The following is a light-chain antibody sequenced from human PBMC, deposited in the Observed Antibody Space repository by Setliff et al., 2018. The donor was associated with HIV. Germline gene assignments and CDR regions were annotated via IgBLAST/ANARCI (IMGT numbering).Light chain of an antibody. J-gene: IGLJ2*01. CDR3: SSYTGSSTYVV. V-gene: IGLV2-14*01. CDR2: DVS. CDR1: SSDIGDYNF. Sequence: QSALTQSASVSGSPGQSITISCTGTSSDIGDYNFVSWYQQHPGKAPKLMIYDVSKRPSGVSNRFSGSKSGSTASLTISGLQAEDEGDYYCSSYTGSSTYVVFGGGTKVTVL.